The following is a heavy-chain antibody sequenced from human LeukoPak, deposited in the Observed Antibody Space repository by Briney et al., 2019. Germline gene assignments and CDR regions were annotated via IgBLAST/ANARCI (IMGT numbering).Heavy chain of an antibody. CDR3: ARSSSGWYGGYYFDY. J-gene: IGHJ4*02. CDR2: INPNSGGT. CDR1: GYTFTGYY. Sequence: GASVKVSCKASGYTFTGYYMHWVRQAPGQGLEWMGWINPNSGGTNYAQKFQGRVTMTRDTSISTAYMELSRLRSDDTAVYYCARSSSGWYGGYYFDYWGQGTLVTVSS. D-gene: IGHD6-19*01. V-gene: IGHV1-2*02.